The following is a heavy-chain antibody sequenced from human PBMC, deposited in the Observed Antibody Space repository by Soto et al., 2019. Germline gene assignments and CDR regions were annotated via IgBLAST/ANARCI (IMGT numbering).Heavy chain of an antibody. CDR2: IYYSGST. CDR3: ASGGIAARPLDY. V-gene: IGHV4-30-4*01. D-gene: IGHD6-6*01. J-gene: IGHJ4*02. CDR1: GGSISSGDYY. Sequence: SETLSLTCTVSGGSISSGDYYWSWIRQPPGKGLEWIGYIYYSGSTYYNPSLKSRVTISVDTSKNQFSLKLSSVTAADTAVYYCASGGIAARPLDYWGQGTLVTVS.